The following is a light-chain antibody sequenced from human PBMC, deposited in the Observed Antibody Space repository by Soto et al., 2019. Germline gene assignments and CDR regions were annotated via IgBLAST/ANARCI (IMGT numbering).Light chain of an antibody. CDR1: SGDVGAYDF. CDR3: VSFTVHYSYV. V-gene: IGLV2-14*01. Sequence: QSALTQPASVSGSPGQSITISCTGTSGDVGAYDFVSWYQHHPGKAPRLVIYDVSRRPAGASDRFSGSKSGSTASLTISSLQAEDEADYYCVSFTVHYSYVFGTGTKLNVL. J-gene: IGLJ1*01. CDR2: DVS.